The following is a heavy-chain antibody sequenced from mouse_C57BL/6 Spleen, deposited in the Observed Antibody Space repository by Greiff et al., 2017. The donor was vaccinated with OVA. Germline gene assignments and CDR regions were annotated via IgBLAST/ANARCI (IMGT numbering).Heavy chain of an antibody. CDR2: IDPETGGT. Sequence: QVQLQQSGAELVRPGASVTLSCKASGYTFTDYEMHWVKQTPVHGLEWIGAIDPETGGTAYNQKFKGKAILTADKSSSTAYMELRSLTSEDSAVYYCTRIYYDYDEDYWGQGTTLTVSS. J-gene: IGHJ2*01. D-gene: IGHD2-4*01. V-gene: IGHV1-15*01. CDR3: TRIYYDYDEDY. CDR1: GYTFTDYE.